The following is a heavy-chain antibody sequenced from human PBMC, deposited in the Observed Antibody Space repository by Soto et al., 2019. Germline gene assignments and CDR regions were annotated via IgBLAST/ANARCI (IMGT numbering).Heavy chain of an antibody. CDR1: GGTLSNYA. D-gene: IGHD6-13*01. J-gene: IGHJ4*02. Sequence: SVKVSCKASGGTLSNYAISWVRQAPGQGLEWMGGIMATFGPANSAQKFQGRVRIIADKSTDTAYLGLSSLRSEDTAVYYCARGGFSSSWRFDYWGQGTLVTVSS. CDR3: ARGGFSSSWRFDY. V-gene: IGHV1-69*06. CDR2: IMATFGPA.